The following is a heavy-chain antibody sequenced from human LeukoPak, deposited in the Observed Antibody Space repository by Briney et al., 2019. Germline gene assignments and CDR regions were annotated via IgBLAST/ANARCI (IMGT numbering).Heavy chain of an antibody. V-gene: IGHV1-46*01. CDR1: GYTFTSNY. CDR2: INPSGGST. CDR3: ARRYSYGYFDY. Sequence: ASVTVSCTASGYTFTSNYMHWVRQAPGQGLEWMGIINPSGGSTSYAQKFQGRVTMTRDTSTSTVYMELSSLRSEDTAVYYCARRYSYGYFDYWGQGTLVTVSS. J-gene: IGHJ4*02. D-gene: IGHD5-18*01.